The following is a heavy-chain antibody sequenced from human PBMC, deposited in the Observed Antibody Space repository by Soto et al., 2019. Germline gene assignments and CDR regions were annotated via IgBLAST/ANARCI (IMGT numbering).Heavy chain of an antibody. J-gene: IGHJ6*02. D-gene: IGHD2-21*02. CDR2: IYWDDDK. Sequence: QITLKESGPTLVKPTQTLTLTCTFSGFSLNTGGLGVGWIRQPPGKALEWLALIYWDDDKRYSPSLKSRLTITNDTSKNTVVLTMTTMDPVDTATYYCAHSRCGGDCLQSYSSHYYYGMDVWGQGTTVTVSS. CDR1: GFSLNTGGLG. CDR3: AHSRCGGDCLQSYSSHYYYGMDV. V-gene: IGHV2-5*02.